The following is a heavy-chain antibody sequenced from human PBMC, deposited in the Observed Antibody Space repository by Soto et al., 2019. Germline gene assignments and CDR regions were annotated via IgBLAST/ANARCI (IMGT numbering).Heavy chain of an antibody. V-gene: IGHV3-30*18. Sequence: PGGSLRLSCAASGFTFSSYGMHWVHQAPGKGLEWVAVISYDGSNKYYADSVKGRFTISRDNSKNTLYLQMNSLRAEDTAVYYCAKDGASYYYYGMDVWGQGTTVTVSS. CDR2: ISYDGSNK. CDR1: GFTFSSYG. CDR3: AKDGASYYYYGMDV. D-gene: IGHD3-10*01. J-gene: IGHJ6*02.